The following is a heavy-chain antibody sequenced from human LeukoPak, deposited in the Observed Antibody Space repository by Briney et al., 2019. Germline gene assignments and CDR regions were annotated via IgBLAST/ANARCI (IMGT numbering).Heavy chain of an antibody. V-gene: IGHV3-64D*09. Sequence: GGSLRLSCSASGFTFSSYAMHWVRQAPGKGLEYVSAISSNGGSTYYADSVKGRFTISRDNSRNTLYLQMSSLRAEDTAVYYCVKAGGKTYYDILIGSEQGDYFDYWGQGTLVTVSS. D-gene: IGHD3-9*01. J-gene: IGHJ4*02. CDR1: GFTFSSYA. CDR2: ISSNGGST. CDR3: VKAGGKTYYDILIGSEQGDYFDY.